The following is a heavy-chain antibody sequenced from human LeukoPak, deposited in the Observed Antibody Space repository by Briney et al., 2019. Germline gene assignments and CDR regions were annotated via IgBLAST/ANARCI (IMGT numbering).Heavy chain of an antibody. Sequence: ASVKVSCKASGYTFTTYGITWVRQAPGQGLEWMGGIIPIFGTANYAQKFQGRVTITADESTSTAYMELSSLRSEDTAVYYCAIVGATQSTFDYWGQGTLVTVSS. D-gene: IGHD1-26*01. J-gene: IGHJ4*02. CDR2: IIPIFGTA. CDR1: GYTFTTYG. CDR3: AIVGATQSTFDY. V-gene: IGHV1-69*13.